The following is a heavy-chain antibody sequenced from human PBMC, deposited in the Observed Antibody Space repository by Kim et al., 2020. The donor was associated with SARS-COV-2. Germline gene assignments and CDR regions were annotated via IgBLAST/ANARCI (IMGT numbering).Heavy chain of an antibody. CDR2: ISGDGGST. CDR1: GFTFDDYA. CDR3: AKDLGRNELQLRFFWTKYYYYGMDV. D-gene: IGHD3-3*01. V-gene: IGHV3-43*02. Sequence: GGSLRLSCAASGFTFDDYAMHWVRQAPGKGLEWVSLISGDGGSTYYADSVKGRFTISRDNSKNSLYLQMNSLRTEDTALYYCAKDLGRNELQLRFFWTKYYYYGMDVWGQGTTVTVSS. J-gene: IGHJ6*02.